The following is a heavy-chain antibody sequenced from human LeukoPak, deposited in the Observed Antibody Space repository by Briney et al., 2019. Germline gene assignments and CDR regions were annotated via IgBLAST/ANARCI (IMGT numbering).Heavy chain of an antibody. Sequence: SETLSLTCTVSGASISSTLYYWGWIRQPPGKGLEWIASIYYSGNTHYNPSLKSRVTISVDTSKNQFSLRLTSVPAADTAIYYCVRHLLSTTPGEGPTFFDYWGQGTLVTVSS. D-gene: IGHD3-10*01. CDR1: GASISSTLYY. CDR2: IYYSGNT. J-gene: IGHJ4*02. V-gene: IGHV4-39*01. CDR3: VRHLLSTTPGEGPTFFDY.